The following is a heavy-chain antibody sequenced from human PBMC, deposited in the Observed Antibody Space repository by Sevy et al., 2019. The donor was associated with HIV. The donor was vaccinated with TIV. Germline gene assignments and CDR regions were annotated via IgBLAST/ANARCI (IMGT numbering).Heavy chain of an antibody. V-gene: IGHV3-30-3*01. CDR3: ARDSGYTINYSPGET. CDR2: ISYDGSRK. CDR1: GFTFSTYP. J-gene: IGHJ5*02. Sequence: GGSLRLSCAASGFTFSTYPMHWVRQSPGKGLEWVTVISYDGSRKYYADSVKGRFTISRDNSKNTVFLQMNSLRVDDTAVYYCARDSGYTINYSPGETWGQGALVTVSS. D-gene: IGHD3-16*01.